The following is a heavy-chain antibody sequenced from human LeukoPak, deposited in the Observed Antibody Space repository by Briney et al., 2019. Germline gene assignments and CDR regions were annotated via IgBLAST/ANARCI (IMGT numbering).Heavy chain of an antibody. V-gene: IGHV3-23*01. CDR1: GFTFSSYG. CDR2: ISGSGGTT. CDR3: AKDRNFMITFGGVIVPFDY. D-gene: IGHD3-16*02. J-gene: IGHJ4*02. Sequence: GGSLRLSCAASGFTFSSYGMSWVRQAPGKGLEWVSGISGSGGTTYYADSVKGRFTISRDNSKITLYLQMNSLRAEDTAVYYCAKDRNFMITFGGVIVPFDYWGQGTLVTVSS.